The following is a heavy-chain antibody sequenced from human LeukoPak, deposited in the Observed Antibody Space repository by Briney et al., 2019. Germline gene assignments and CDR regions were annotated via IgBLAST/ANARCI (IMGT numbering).Heavy chain of an antibody. J-gene: IGHJ4*02. D-gene: IGHD3-10*01. Sequence: PSETLSLTCTVSGGSISSYYWSWIRQPPGKGLEWIGYIYYSGSTNYNPSLKSRVTISVDTSKNQFSLKLSSVTAADTAVYYCARAVYGSGSYCYFDYWGQGTLVTVSS. CDR1: GGSISSYY. CDR3: ARAVYGSGSYCYFDY. V-gene: IGHV4-59*01. CDR2: IYYSGST.